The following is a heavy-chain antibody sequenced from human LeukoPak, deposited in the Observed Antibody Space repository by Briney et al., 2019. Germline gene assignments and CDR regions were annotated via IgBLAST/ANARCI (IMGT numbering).Heavy chain of an antibody. CDR2: IYTSGST. J-gene: IGHJ4*02. CDR3: ARGRQRELLSCFDY. CDR1: GGSISSGSYY. Sequence: SETLSLTCTVSGGSISSGSYYWSWIRQPAGKGLEWIGRIYTSGSTNYNPSLKSRVTISVDTSKNQFSLKLSSVTAADTAVYYCARGRQRELLSCFDYWGQGTLVTVSS. V-gene: IGHV4-61*02. D-gene: IGHD1-26*01.